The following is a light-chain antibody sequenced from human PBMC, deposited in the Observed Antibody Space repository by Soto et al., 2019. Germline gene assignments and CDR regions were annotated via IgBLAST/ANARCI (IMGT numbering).Light chain of an antibody. Sequence: QSALTQPPSVSGSPGQSVTISCTGTSSDIGGYNYVSWYQQLPGKAPKLMIYDVSKRPSGVPDRFSGSNSGNTASLTIFGLQAEDEADYYCCSYAGTTHVFGTGTKVTVL. V-gene: IGLV2-11*01. CDR1: SSDIGGYNY. CDR2: DVS. CDR3: CSYAGTTHV. J-gene: IGLJ1*01.